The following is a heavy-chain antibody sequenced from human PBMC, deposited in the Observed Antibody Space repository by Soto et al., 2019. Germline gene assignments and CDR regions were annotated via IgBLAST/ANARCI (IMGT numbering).Heavy chain of an antibody. D-gene: IGHD2-15*01. CDR2: TYYRSKWIS. CDR1: GDSISTASVA. Sequence: QVQLQQSGPGLVKPSQTLSLTCAISGDSISTASVAWNWIRQSPSRGLEWLGRTYYRSKWISDYAVSVKSRIVINPDTPKNQCSLQLNSVTPEDTAMYYCARGRDSAFDIWGQGTMVTVSS. CDR3: ARGRDSAFDI. V-gene: IGHV6-1*01. J-gene: IGHJ3*02.